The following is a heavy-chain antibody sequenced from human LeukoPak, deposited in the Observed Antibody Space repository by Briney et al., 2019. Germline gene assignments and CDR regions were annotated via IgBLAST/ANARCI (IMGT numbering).Heavy chain of an antibody. CDR1: GYTFTSYY. Sequence: GASVKVSCKASGYTFTSYYMHWARQAPGQGLEWTGIINPSGGSTSYAQKFQGRVTMTRDTSTSTVYMELSSLRSEDTAVYYCASGSGSRFDYWGQGTLVTVSS. CDR3: ASGSGSRFDY. D-gene: IGHD1-26*01. CDR2: INPSGGST. V-gene: IGHV1-46*01. J-gene: IGHJ4*02.